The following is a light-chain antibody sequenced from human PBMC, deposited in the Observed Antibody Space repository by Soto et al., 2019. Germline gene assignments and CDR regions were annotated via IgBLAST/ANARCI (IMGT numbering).Light chain of an antibody. CDR3: SSYTGSSHMV. Sequence: QAVVTQPASVSGSPGQSITISCTGTDSDVGSYNYVSWYQQHPGKAPKLIIYDVSNRPSGVSHRFSGSKSGNTASLTISGLQAEDEADYHCSSYTGSSHMVFGGGTKLTVL. CDR1: DSDVGSYNY. V-gene: IGLV2-14*01. CDR2: DVS. J-gene: IGLJ2*01.